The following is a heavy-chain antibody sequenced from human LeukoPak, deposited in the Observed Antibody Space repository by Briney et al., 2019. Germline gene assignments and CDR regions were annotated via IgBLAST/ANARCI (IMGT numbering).Heavy chain of an antibody. CDR3: ARGVLGYSYGFDY. Sequence: AGGSLRLSCAASGFTVRSNDMSWVRQAPGKGLEWGSVIFSGGTTYCADSVKGRFTISRHNSENTLYLQMNSPRGEDTAVYYCARGVLGYSYGFDYWGQGTLVTVSS. CDR1: GFTVRSND. V-gene: IGHV3-53*04. CDR2: IFSGGTT. J-gene: IGHJ4*02. D-gene: IGHD5-18*01.